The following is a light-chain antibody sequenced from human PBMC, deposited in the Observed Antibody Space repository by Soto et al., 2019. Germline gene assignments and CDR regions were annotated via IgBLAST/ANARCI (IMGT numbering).Light chain of an antibody. V-gene: IGKV2-30*01. CDR1: QSLVYRDGNTH. Sequence: DVVLTQSPPSLPATLGQPASISCRSSQSLVYRDGNTHLNWFQQRPGQSPRRLIYMVSTRDSGVQDRFSGSGSGTDFTLKISGVEAEDVGVYYCMQGTHWPPTFGQGTKVEIK. J-gene: IGKJ1*01. CDR3: MQGTHWPPT. CDR2: MVS.